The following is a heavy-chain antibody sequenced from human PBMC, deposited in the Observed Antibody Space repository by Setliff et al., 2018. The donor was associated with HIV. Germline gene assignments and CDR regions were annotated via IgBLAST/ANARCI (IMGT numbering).Heavy chain of an antibody. D-gene: IGHD1-1*01. CDR2: IRNDASNT. CDR1: GFTFSDYG. J-gene: IGHJ4*02. CDR3: ASARIPTGGTSTSLDY. Sequence: GGSLRLSCATSGFTFSDYGMHWVRQAPGKGLEWVTFIRNDASNTYYADSVKGRFTISRDSSKNTLYLQMDSLRPEDTAVYYCASARIPTGGTSTSLDYWGQGALVTVSS. V-gene: IGHV3-30*02.